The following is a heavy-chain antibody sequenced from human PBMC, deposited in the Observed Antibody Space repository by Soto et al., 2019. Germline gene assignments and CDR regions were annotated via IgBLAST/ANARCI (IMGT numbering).Heavy chain of an antibody. D-gene: IGHD3-16*01. CDR1: GFVFSDFQ. J-gene: IGHJ4*02. V-gene: IGHV3-21*01. CDR3: ARENLAFQGAFDL. CDR2: ITGTSAFT. Sequence: GGSLRLSCAASGFVFSDFQFNWVRQAPGGGLEWLSSITGTSAFTEYAESIEGRFTISRDNPNKLLFLHMDNLRPEDTAVYYCARENLAFQGAFDLWGQGTLVTVSS.